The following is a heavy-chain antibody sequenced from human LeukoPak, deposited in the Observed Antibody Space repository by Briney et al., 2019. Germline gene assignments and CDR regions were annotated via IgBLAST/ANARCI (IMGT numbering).Heavy chain of an antibody. J-gene: IGHJ4*02. CDR1: GFTFSTYW. Sequence: GGSLRLSCAASGFTFSTYWMHWVRQAPREGLVWVSRINPDGRTTSYAKSVKGRFTISRDDAKNMLYLQMNSLRADDAAAYYCARIEDRGAAFDSWGQGTLVTVSS. D-gene: IGHD3-22*01. CDR3: ARIEDRGAAFDS. CDR2: INPDGRTT. V-gene: IGHV3-74*01.